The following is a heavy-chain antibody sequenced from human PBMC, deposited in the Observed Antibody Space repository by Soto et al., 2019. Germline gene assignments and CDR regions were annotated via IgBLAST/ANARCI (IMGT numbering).Heavy chain of an antibody. CDR1: GGSISSGDYY. D-gene: IGHD4-17*01. Sequence: QVQLQESGPGLVKPSQTLPLTCTVSGGSISSGDYYWSWIRQPPGKGLEWIGYIYYSGSIYYNPSLKSRVTISVDTSKNQFSLKLSSVTAADTAVYYCARQTLTTVVTFDYWGQGTLVTVSS. CDR3: ARQTLTTVVTFDY. J-gene: IGHJ4*02. V-gene: IGHV4-30-4*01. CDR2: IYYSGSI.